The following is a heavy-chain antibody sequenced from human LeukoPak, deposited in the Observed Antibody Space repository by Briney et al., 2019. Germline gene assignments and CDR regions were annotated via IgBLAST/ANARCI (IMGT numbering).Heavy chain of an antibody. Sequence: PGGSLRLSCTASGFTFSYYWMSWVRQAPGKGLEWVANTDSYGSEIYYVDSVRGRFTISRDNSKNTLYLQMNSLRAEDTAVYYCARGQLEWENYYYGMDVWGQGTTVTVSS. D-gene: IGHD1-1*01. CDR1: GFTFSYYW. V-gene: IGHV3-7*01. J-gene: IGHJ6*02. CDR2: TDSYGSEI. CDR3: ARGQLEWENYYYGMDV.